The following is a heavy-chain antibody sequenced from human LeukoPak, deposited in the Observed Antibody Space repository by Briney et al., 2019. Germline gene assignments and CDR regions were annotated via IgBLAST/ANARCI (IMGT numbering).Heavy chain of an antibody. CDR1: GFTFSSYG. CDR2: IRYDGSNK. D-gene: IGHD3-10*01. CDR3: AKDNYYGSGSYPTPYYFDY. V-gene: IGHV3-30*02. Sequence: GGSLRLSCAASGFTFSSYGMHWVRQAPGKGLEWVAFIRYDGSNKYYADSVKGRFTISRDNSKNALYLQMNSLRAKDTAVYYCAKDNYYGSGSYPTPYYFDYWGQGTLVTVSS. J-gene: IGHJ4*02.